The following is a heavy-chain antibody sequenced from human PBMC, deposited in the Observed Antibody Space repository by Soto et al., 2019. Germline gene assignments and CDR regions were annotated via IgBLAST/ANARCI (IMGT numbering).Heavy chain of an antibody. J-gene: IGHJ4*02. V-gene: IGHV4-34*01. D-gene: IGHD5-18*01. Sequence: SETLSLTCAVYGGSFSGYYWSWIRQPPGKGLEWIGEINHSGSTNYNPSLKSRVTISVDTSKNQFSLKLSSVTAADTAVYYCARGVTAMVTGGYYFDYWGQGTQVTVS. CDR3: ARGVTAMVTGGYYFDY. CDR2: INHSGST. CDR1: GGSFSGYY.